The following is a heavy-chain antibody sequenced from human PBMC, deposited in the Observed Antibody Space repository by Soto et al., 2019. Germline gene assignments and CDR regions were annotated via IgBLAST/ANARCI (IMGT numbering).Heavy chain of an antibody. Sequence: QVQLVQSGAEVKKPGSSVKVSCKASGGTFSSYTISWVRQAPGQGLEWMGRIIPILGIANYAQKFQGRVTXXAXKFXSTAYMELSSLRSEDTAVYYCARDLGRDGYNSADYWGQGTLVTVSS. J-gene: IGHJ4*02. V-gene: IGHV1-69*08. D-gene: IGHD5-12*01. CDR3: ARDLGRDGYNSADY. CDR2: IIPILGIA. CDR1: GGTFSSYT.